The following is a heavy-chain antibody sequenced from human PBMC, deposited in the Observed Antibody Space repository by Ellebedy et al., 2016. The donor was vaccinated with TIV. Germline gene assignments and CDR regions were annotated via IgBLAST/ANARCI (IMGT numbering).Heavy chain of an antibody. J-gene: IGHJ2*01. CDR2: INHRGST. V-gene: IGHV4-34*01. CDR3: ASANPSFSLRGFFDL. D-gene: IGHD4/OR15-4a*01. Sequence: SETLSLXCAVYGGSFTDYYWTWIRQPPGKGLEWIGEINHRGSTKYNPSLKSRVTISVDTSKNQFSLKLSSVTAADTAVYYCASANPSFSLRGFFDLWGRGTLVTVSS. CDR1: GGSFTDYY.